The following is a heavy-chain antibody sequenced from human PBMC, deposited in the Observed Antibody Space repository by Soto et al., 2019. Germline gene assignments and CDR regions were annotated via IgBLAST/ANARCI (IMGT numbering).Heavy chain of an antibody. Sequence: LGESLKISCKGSGYSFTSYWISWVRQMPGKGLEWMGRIDPSDSCTNYSPSFQGHVTISADKSISTAYLQWSSLKASDTAMYYCARRGPPAYCSSTSCYFFGMDVWGQGTTVTVSS. CDR3: ARRGPPAYCSSTSCYFFGMDV. J-gene: IGHJ6*02. V-gene: IGHV5-10-1*01. CDR1: GYSFTSYW. D-gene: IGHD2-2*01. CDR2: IDPSDSCT.